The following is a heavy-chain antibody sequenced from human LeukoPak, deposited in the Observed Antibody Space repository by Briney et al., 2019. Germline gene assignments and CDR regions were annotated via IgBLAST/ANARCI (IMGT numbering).Heavy chain of an antibody. J-gene: IGHJ3*02. D-gene: IGHD2-2*01. CDR1: GFTFTSSA. V-gene: IGHV1-58*02. CDR3: AKDFWQDNCSSTSCPYDAFDI. CDR2: IVVGSGNT. Sequence: ASVKVSCKASGFTFTSSAMQWVRQARGQRLEWIGWIVVGSGNTNYAQKFQERVTITRDMSTSTAYMELSSLRSEDTAVYYCAKDFWQDNCSSTSCPYDAFDIWGQGTMVTVSS.